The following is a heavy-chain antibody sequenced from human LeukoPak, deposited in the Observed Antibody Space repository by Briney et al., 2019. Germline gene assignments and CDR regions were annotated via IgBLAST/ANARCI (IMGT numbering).Heavy chain of an antibody. J-gene: IGHJ6*02. D-gene: IGHD3-9*01. CDR1: GFTFSSYW. CDR3: TRDLMDYDVSTGLHHYYMDV. Sequence: PGGSLRLSCAASGFTFSSYWMRWVRQDPRKGLVWVSRISGDGRNINYADSVRGRFTISRDNAKNTLYLQMNTLRVEDAAVYYCTRDLMDYDVSTGLHHYYMDVWGQGTTVTVSS. CDR2: ISGDGRNI. V-gene: IGHV3-74*01.